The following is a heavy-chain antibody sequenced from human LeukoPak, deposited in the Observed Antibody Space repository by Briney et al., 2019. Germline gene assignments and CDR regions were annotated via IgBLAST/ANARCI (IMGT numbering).Heavy chain of an antibody. D-gene: IGHD5-18*01. J-gene: IGHJ6*03. CDR3: ARGRLTAADYYYYMDV. CDR2: IKQDGSEK. V-gene: IGHV3-7*01. CDR1: GFTFSSYW. Sequence: GGSLRLSCAASGFTFSSYWMSWVRQAPGKGLEWVANIKQDGSEKYYVDSVKGRFTISRDNAKNSLYLQMNSLRAEDTAVYYCARGRLTAADYYYYMDVWGKGTTVTVSS.